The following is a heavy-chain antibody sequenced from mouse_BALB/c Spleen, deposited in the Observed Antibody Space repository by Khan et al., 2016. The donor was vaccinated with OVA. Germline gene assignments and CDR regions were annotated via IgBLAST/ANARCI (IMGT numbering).Heavy chain of an antibody. Sequence: VQLQESGPGLVAPSQSLSITCTVSGFSLTSFGVNWVRQPPGKGLEWLGVIWGDGNTNYHSALISRLSISKDSSKSQVFLKLNSLQTDDTATYYCASYYGNYPYAMDYWGQGTSVTVSS. CDR2: IWGDGNT. V-gene: IGHV2-3*01. CDR3: ASYYGNYPYAMDY. CDR1: GFSLTSFG. J-gene: IGHJ4*01. D-gene: IGHD2-10*01.